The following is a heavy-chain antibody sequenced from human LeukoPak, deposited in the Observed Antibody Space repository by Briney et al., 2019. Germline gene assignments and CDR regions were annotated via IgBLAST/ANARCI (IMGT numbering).Heavy chain of an antibody. CDR2: ISAYNGNT. CDR3: ARRFKQDVLGTTMGWFDP. D-gene: IGHD1-26*01. CDR1: GYPFTDYG. J-gene: IGHJ5*02. Sequence: ASVKVSCKASGYPFTDYGIGWVRQAPGQGPEWMGWISAYNGNTNYAQKIQGRVTMTTDPSTSTVYMELKSLRSDDTAVYYCARRFKQDVLGTTMGWFDPWGQGTLVTVSS. V-gene: IGHV1-18*01.